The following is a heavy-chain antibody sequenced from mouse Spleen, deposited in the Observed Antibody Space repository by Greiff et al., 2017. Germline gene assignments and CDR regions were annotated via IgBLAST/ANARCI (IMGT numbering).Heavy chain of an antibody. V-gene: IGHV1-69*02. J-gene: IGHJ2*01. CDR2: IDPSDSYT. CDR1: GYTFTDYN. CDR3: ARCAYDGYPDY. D-gene: IGHD2-3*01. Sequence: VQLQESGPELVKPGASVKMSCKASGYTFTDYNMHWVKQRPGQGLEWIGEIDPSDSYTNYNQKFKGKATLTVDKSSSTAYMQLSSLTSEDSAVYYCARCAYDGYPDYWGQGTTLTVSS.